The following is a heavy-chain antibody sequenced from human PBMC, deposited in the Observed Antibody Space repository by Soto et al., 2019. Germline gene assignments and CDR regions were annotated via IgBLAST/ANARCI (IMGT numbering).Heavy chain of an antibody. CDR1: GGSFSGYY. CDR3: ATGHAYYDYVWGRYRPYKHHFDY. Sequence: SETLSLTCAVYGGSFSGYYWSWIRQPPGKGLEWIGEINHSGSTNYNPSLKSRVTISVDTSKNQFSLKLSSVTAADTAVYYCATGHAYYDYVWGRYRPYKHHFDYWRQGALVTVSS. J-gene: IGHJ4*02. CDR2: INHSGST. V-gene: IGHV4-34*01. D-gene: IGHD3-16*02.